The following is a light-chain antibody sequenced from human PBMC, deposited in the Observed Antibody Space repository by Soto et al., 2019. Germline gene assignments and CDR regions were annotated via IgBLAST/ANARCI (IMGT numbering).Light chain of an antibody. J-gene: IGKJ4*01. CDR1: QSVRSN. V-gene: IGKV3-15*01. CDR3: QQYDNWALT. Sequence: EIVMTHSPATLSASPGERATLSCRASQSVRSNLAWYQQKPGQAPRLLIYGAAFRPTGVPARFSGSGSGTEFTLTISSLQSEDFAVYYCQQYDNWALTFGGGTKVDIK. CDR2: GAA.